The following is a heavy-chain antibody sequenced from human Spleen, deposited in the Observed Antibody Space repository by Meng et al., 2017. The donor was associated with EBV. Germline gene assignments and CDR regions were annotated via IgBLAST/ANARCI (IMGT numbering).Heavy chain of an antibody. Sequence: QIAFKESGSTQVTPPHTITATFTFSGSSLSTSGVGVGEIRQPPGKALEWLALIYWDDDKRYSPSLKSRVTITKDTPKNQVVLTMTNMDPVDTATYYCAHSGDQVTIDYWGQGTLVTVSS. CDR3: AHSGDQVTIDY. CDR2: IYWDDDK. CDR1: GSSLSTSGVG. J-gene: IGHJ4*02. D-gene: IGHD3-10*01. V-gene: IGHV2-5*02.